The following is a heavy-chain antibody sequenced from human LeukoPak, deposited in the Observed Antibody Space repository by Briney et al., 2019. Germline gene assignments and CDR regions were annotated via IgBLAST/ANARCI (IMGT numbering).Heavy chain of an antibody. D-gene: IGHD6-19*01. J-gene: IGHJ5*02. V-gene: IGHV1-69*04. CDR3: ARDRESIAVPKAWFDP. CDR2: IIPILGIA. Sequence: GASVTVSCKPSGGTFSIYAISWVRQAPGQGLAWMGRIIPILGIANYAQKFQGRVTITADKSTSTAYMELSSLRSEDTAVYYCARDRESIAVPKAWFDPWGQGTLVTVPS. CDR1: GGTFSIYA.